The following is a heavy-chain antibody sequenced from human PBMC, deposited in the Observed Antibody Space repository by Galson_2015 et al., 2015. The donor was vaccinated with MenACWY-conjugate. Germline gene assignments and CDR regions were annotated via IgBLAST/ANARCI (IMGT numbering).Heavy chain of an antibody. CDR1: GGSISSYY. V-gene: IGHV4-59*08. D-gene: IGHD3-22*01. Sequence: ETLSLTCTVSGGSISSYYWSWIRQPPGKGLEWIGYIYYSGSTNYNPSLKSRVTISVDTSKNQFSLKLSSVAAADTAVYYCARRLYYDSSANQYYYYGMDVWGQGTTVTVSS. J-gene: IGHJ6*02. CDR3: ARRLYYDSSANQYYYYGMDV. CDR2: IYYSGST.